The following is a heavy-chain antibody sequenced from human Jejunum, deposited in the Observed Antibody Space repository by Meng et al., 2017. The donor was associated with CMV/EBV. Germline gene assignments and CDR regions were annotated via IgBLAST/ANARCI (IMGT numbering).Heavy chain of an antibody. CDR3: ARGPGASTREGFDH. V-gene: IGHV4-4*07. CDR1: GGSINNYY. CDR2: FYSSDTY. J-gene: IGHJ4*02. D-gene: IGHD1-26*01. Sequence: VALRGAGPGLVKPSETLSLTCTVSGGSINNYYWSWIRQSAGKGLEWIGRFYSSDTYNYHPSLNSRVTMSLDTSKKQFSLILSSVTAADTARYYCARGPGASTREGFDHWGLGTLVTVSS.